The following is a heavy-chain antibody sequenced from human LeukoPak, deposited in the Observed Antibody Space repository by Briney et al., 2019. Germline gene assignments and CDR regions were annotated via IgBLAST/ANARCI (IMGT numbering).Heavy chain of an antibody. Sequence: GGSLRLSCTASGFSFSGHWMHWARQLPGKGLVWVSRISPTGSTTSYADSVKGRFTVSRDNAKNTLYLQVNNLRAEDTAVYYCARGPNSNWSGLDFWGQGTLFTVSS. J-gene: IGHJ4*02. CDR1: GFSFSGHW. CDR2: ISPTGSTT. V-gene: IGHV3-74*01. D-gene: IGHD6-6*01. CDR3: ARGPNSNWSGLDF.